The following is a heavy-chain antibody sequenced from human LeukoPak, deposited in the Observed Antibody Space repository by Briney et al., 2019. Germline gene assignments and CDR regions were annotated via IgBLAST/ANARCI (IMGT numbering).Heavy chain of an antibody. D-gene: IGHD3-10*01. J-gene: IGHJ4*02. CDR2: IYTSGST. Sequence: SETLSLTCTVSGASISSYYWSWIRQPAGKGLEWIGRIYTSGSTNYNPSLKSRVTMSVDTSKNQFSLKLSSVTAADTAVYYCARAAITMVRGVLFDYWGQGTLVTVSS. CDR1: GASISSYY. CDR3: ARAAITMVRGVLFDY. V-gene: IGHV4-4*07.